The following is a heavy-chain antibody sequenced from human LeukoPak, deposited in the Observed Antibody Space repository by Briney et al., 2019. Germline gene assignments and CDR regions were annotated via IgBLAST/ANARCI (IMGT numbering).Heavy chain of an antibody. D-gene: IGHD3-3*01. CDR2: INTNTGNP. CDR3: ARSAGRFLEWLHRAPNWFDP. V-gene: IGHV7-4-1*02. J-gene: IGHJ5*02. Sequence: ASVKVSCKASGYTFTSYAMNWVRQAPGQGLEWMGWINTNTGNPTYAQGFTGRFVFSLDTSVSTAYLQISSLKAEDTAVYYCARSAGRFLEWLHRAPNWFDPWGQGTLVTVSS. CDR1: GYTFTSYA.